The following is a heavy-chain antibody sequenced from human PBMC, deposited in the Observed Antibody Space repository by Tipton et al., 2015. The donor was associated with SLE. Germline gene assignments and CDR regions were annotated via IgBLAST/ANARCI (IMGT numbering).Heavy chain of an antibody. V-gene: IGHV3-7*03. CDR2: INQHGSAT. CDR3: ARDSTYKLDY. D-gene: IGHD5-24*01. CDR1: GFTFANYW. J-gene: IGHJ4*02. Sequence: SLRLSCAASGFTFANYWMAWVRQAPGKGLEWVANINQHGSATYYVDSTKGRFTISRDNAENSLFLQMNSLGAEDTAVYYCARDSTYKLDYWGQGTLVSVSS.